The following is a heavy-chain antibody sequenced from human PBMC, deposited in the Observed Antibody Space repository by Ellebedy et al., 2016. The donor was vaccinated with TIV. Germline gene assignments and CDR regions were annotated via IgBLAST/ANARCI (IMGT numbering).Heavy chain of an antibody. CDR3: ASARYCSSPTCPNAYGMDV. J-gene: IGHJ6*02. D-gene: IGHD2-2*01. Sequence: AASVKVSCKASGYTFTNKHYIHWVRQAPGQGLEWMGIIHPGEGSTDYAQKFQGRVTITADASTTTAYMELTGLRSDDTAVYYCASARYCSSPTCPNAYGMDVWGQGTTVTVSS. V-gene: IGHV1-46*01. CDR2: IHPGEGST. CDR1: GYTFTNKHY.